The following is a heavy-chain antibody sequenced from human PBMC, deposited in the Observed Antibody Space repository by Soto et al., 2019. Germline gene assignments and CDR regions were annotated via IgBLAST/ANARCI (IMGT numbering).Heavy chain of an antibody. CDR1: GYTFTSYY. J-gene: IGHJ6*02. Sequence: ASVKVSCKASGYTFTSYYMHWVRQAPGQGLEWMGRISANNGNTNYAQKFQGRVTMTTDTSTSTVYMELRSLRSDDTAIYYCAKEGSNVVREGHGMDVWGQGTTVTVSS. CDR2: ISANNGNT. V-gene: IGHV1-18*04. D-gene: IGHD3-10*01. CDR3: AKEGSNVVREGHGMDV.